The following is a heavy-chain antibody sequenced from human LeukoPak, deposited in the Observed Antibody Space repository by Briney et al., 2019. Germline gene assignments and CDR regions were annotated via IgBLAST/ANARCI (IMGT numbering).Heavy chain of an antibody. CDR3: ARDDIVGATEFDY. D-gene: IGHD1-26*01. CDR2: INPNSGGT. J-gene: IGHJ4*02. CDR1: GYTFTGYY. Sequence: ASVKVSCKASGYTFTGYYMHWVRQAPGQGLEWMGRINPNSGGTNYAQKFQGRVTMTRDTSTKTAYMELSRLTSDDTAMYYCARDDIVGATEFDYWGQGTLVTVSS. V-gene: IGHV1-2*06.